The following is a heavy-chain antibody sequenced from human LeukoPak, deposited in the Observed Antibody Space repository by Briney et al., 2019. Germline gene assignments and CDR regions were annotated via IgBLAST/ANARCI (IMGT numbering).Heavy chain of an antibody. CDR1: GGSINNTNYY. Sequence: SETLSLTCTVSGGSINNTNYYWGWIRQPPGKGLEWIGSIHYSGSTYYNPSLKSRVTISVDTSKNQFSLKLSSVAAADTAVYYCARGGRGGYEFDSWGQGTLVTVSS. CDR2: IHYSGST. CDR3: ARGGRGGYEFDS. J-gene: IGHJ4*02. V-gene: IGHV4-39*01. D-gene: IGHD5-12*01.